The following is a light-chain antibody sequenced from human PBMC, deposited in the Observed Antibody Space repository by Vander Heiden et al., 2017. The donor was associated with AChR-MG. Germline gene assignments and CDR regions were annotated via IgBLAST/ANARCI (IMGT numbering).Light chain of an antibody. J-gene: IGLJ3*02. CDR3: QSYDTSLRALV. CDR2: GNT. Sequence: QSVLTQPPSVPGAPGQRVTISCTGSSSNIGVDYDVHWYQQVPGTAPKLLIYGNTNRPSGVPDRFSGSKSGTSASLAITGLQAEDEADYCCQSYDTSLRALVFGGGTRLTVI. CDR1: SSNIGVDYD. V-gene: IGLV1-40*01.